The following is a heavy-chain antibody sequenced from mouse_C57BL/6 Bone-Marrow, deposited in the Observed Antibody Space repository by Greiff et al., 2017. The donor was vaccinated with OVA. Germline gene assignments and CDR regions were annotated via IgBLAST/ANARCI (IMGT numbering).Heavy chain of an antibody. CDR1: GYSFTGYY. D-gene: IGHD2-3*01. CDR3: AVLNDGYRYYYAMDY. V-gene: IGHV1-42*01. Sequence: EVQLQQSGPELVKPGASVKISCKASGYSFTGYYMNWVKQSPEKSLEWIGEINPSTGGTTYNQKFKAKATLTVDKSSSTAYMQLKSLTSEDSAVYYCAVLNDGYRYYYAMDYWGQGTSVTVSS. J-gene: IGHJ4*01. CDR2: INPSTGGT.